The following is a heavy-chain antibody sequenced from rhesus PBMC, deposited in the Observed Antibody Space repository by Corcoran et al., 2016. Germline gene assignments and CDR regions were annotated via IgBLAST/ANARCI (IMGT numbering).Heavy chain of an antibody. CDR3: ARALHQQLVDY. D-gene: IGHD6-13*01. CDR1: GGSISGGYY. CDR2: IYGNRSST. Sequence: QVQLQESGPGLVKPSETLSLTCAVSGGSISGGYYWGWIRPHPGKGLEWFGNIYGNRSSTYYNPSLKSRVTISKDTSKNQFALKLSSVTAADTAVDYCARALHQQLVDYWGQGVLVTVSS. J-gene: IGHJ4*01. V-gene: IGHV4S7*01.